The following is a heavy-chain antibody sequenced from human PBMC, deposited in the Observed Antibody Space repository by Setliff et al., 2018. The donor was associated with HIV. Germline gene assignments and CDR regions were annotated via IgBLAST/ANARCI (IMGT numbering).Heavy chain of an antibody. V-gene: IGHV1-3*01. D-gene: IGHD6-19*01. J-gene: IGHJ6*03. CDR1: GFTFSNYA. Sequence: GASVKVSCKTSGFTFSNYAIHWVRQAPGQGLEWMGWINAGNGDTRYSPKFQDRVTITRDTSASTVYMELGSLRSEDTAIYYCARDGGPGSGWGDYSYYFSMDVWGKGTTVTVSS. CDR2: INAGNGDT. CDR3: ARDGGPGSGWGDYSYYFSMDV.